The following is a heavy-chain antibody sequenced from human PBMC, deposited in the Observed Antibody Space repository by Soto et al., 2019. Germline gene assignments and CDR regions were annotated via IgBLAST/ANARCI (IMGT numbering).Heavy chain of an antibody. CDR2: IYYSGST. V-gene: IGHV4-31*03. CDR1: GGSISSGGYY. Sequence: QVQLQESGPGLVKPSQTLSLTCTVSGGSISSGGYYWSWIRQHPGKGLEWIGYIYYSGSTYYNPSLKSRVTISVDTSKNQFSLKLSSVTAADTAVYYCARGKAVVVINYYYYYGMDVWGQGTTVTVSS. J-gene: IGHJ6*02. CDR3: ARGKAVVVINYYYYYGMDV. D-gene: IGHD3-22*01.